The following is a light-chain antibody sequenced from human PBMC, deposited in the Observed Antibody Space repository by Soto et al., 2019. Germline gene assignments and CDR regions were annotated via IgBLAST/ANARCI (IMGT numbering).Light chain of an antibody. J-gene: IGKJ1*01. V-gene: IGKV3-20*01. CDR3: QLYGSSPPAVA. CDR1: QRVSSSY. Sequence: EIVLTQSPGTLSLSPGERATLSCRASQRVSSSYLAWYQQKPGQAPRLLIYGASSRATGIPDRFSGSGSGTDFTLTISRLEPEDFAVYYCQLYGSSPPAVAFGQGTKV. CDR2: GAS.